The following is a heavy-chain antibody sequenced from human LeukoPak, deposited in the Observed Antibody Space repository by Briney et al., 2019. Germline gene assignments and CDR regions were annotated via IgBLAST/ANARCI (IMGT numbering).Heavy chain of an antibody. V-gene: IGHV3-20*04. J-gene: IGHJ4*02. CDR2: INWNGGRT. CDR3: ARDYDYGDYPGY. CDR1: GFTFSTYW. Sequence: GGSLRLSCAASGFTFSTYWMHWVRQAPGKGLEWVSGINWNGGRTGYADSVKGRFTISRDNAKNSLYLQMNSLRAEDTALYYCARDYDYGDYPGYWGQGTLVTVSS. D-gene: IGHD4-17*01.